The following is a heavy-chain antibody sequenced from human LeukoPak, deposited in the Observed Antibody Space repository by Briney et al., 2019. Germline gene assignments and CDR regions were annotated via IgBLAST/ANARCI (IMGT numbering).Heavy chain of an antibody. D-gene: IGHD3-3*01. V-gene: IGHV4-39*01. Sequence: SETLSLTCTVSGGSISTSNSYWGWIRRPPGKGLEWVGSIYYSGNTYYNPSLKSRVTISVDTSKNQFSLILTSVTAADTAVYYCARQTGAGLFILPGGQGTLVTVSS. J-gene: IGHJ4*02. CDR1: GGSISTSNSY. CDR2: IYYSGNT. CDR3: ARQTGAGLFILP.